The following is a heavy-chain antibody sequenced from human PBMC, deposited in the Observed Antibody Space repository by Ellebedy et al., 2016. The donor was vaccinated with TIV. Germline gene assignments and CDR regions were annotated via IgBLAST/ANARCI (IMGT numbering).Heavy chain of an antibody. V-gene: IGHV3-30*04. Sequence: PGGSLRLSCAGSGFTFSSFGIHWVRQAPGKGLQWVAHILYDGMREYYADSVKGRFTMSRDNSKNTLYLQMNSLRDEDTAVYYCVRRGAVGEGNYFYLDYWGQGTLVTVSS. D-gene: IGHD2/OR15-2a*01. CDR2: ILYDGMRE. CDR1: GFTFSSFG. J-gene: IGHJ4*02. CDR3: VRRGAVGEGNYFYLDY.